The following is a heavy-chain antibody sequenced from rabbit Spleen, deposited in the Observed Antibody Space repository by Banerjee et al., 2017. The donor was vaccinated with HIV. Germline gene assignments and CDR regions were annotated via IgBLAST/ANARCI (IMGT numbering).Heavy chain of an antibody. J-gene: IGHJ4*01. Sequence: QSLEESGGDLVKPGASLTLTCTASGFSFSSSYWISWVRQAPGKGLEWIACIYTGSSASTSYASWAKGRFTISKTSSTTVTLQMTSLTAADTATYFCARHNFDLWGQGTLVTVS. CDR1: GFSFSSSYW. V-gene: IGHV1S40*01. CDR3: ARHNFDL. CDR2: IYTGSSAST.